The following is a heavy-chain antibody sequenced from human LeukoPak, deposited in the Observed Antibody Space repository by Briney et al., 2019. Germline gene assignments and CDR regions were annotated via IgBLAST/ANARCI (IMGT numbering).Heavy chain of an antibody. J-gene: IGHJ4*02. D-gene: IGHD2-2*01. CDR3: ASPIYCSSTSCPWFL. CDR1: GGSISSGDYY. CDR2: IYFSGST. Sequence: SETLSLTCTVSGGSISSGDYYWSWIRQPPGKGLEWIGYIYFSGSTYSNPSLKSRVTISVDTSKNQFSLKLSSVTAADTAVYYCASPIYCSSTSCPWFLWGQGTLVTVSS. V-gene: IGHV4-30-4*01.